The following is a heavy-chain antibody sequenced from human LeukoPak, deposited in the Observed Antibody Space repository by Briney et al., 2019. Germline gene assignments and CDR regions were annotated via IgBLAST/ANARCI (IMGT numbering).Heavy chain of an antibody. CDR1: GFTFGDYA. CDR3: TRVEGRWLLHLDY. V-gene: IGHV3-49*03. CDR2: IRSKAYGGTT. Sequence: GGSLRLSCTASGFTFGDYAMSWFRQAPGKGLEWVGFIRSKAYGGTTEYAASVKGRFTISRDDSKSIAYLQMNSLKTEDTAVYYCTRVEGRWLLHLDYWGQGTLVTVSS. D-gene: IGHD3-22*01. J-gene: IGHJ4*02.